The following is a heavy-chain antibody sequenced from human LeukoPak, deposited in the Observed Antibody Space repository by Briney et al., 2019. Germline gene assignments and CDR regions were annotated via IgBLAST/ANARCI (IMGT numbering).Heavy chain of an antibody. CDR2: IHSDGNT. J-gene: IGHJ6*02. Sequence: GGSLRLSCEPSGFTVSNNYMTWVRQAPGKGLEWVSNIHSDGNTYYADSVKGLFTISRDNAKNSLYLQMNSLRAEDTAVYYCARETDIVVVPADYYYYGMDVWGQGTTVTVSS. CDR3: ARETDIVVVPADYYYYGMDV. V-gene: IGHV3-66*01. D-gene: IGHD2-2*01. CDR1: GFTVSNNY.